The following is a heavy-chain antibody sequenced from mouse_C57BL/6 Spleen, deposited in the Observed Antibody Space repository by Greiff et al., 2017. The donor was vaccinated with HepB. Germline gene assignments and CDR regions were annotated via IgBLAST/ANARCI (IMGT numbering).Heavy chain of an antibody. CDR2: ISYSGST. D-gene: IGHD2-3*01. Sequence: DVMLVESGPGMVKPSQSLSLTCTVTGYSITSGYDWHWIRHFPGNKLEWMGYISYSGSTNYNPSLKSRISITHDTSKNHFFLKLNSVTTEDTATYYCARGGGYDGYYGVWGTGTTVTVSS. J-gene: IGHJ1*03. CDR1: GYSITSGYD. CDR3: ARGGGYDGYYGV. V-gene: IGHV3-1*01.